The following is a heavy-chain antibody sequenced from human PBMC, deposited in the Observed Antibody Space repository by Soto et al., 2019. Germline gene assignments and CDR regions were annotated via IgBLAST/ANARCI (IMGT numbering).Heavy chain of an antibody. D-gene: IGHD3-10*01. Sequence: QVQLVESGGGVVQPGRSLRLSCAASGFTFSNYGMHWVRQAPGMGLEWVAVISYDGSNKYYADSVKGRFTISRDNSRNTLYLQMNSLRAEDTAVYYCANARGKNYSYGMDVWGQGTTVTVSS. J-gene: IGHJ6*01. CDR1: GFTFSNYG. V-gene: IGHV3-30*18. CDR2: ISYDGSNK. CDR3: ANARGKNYSYGMDV.